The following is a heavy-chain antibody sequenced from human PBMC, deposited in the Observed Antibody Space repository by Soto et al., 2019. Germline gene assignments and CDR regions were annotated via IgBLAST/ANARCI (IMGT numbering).Heavy chain of an antibody. CDR3: ATGGPTEDIVVVPAAISPFDY. V-gene: IGHV3-23*01. D-gene: IGHD2-2*01. CDR2: ISGSGGST. Sequence: PGGSLRLSCAASGFTFNNFAMCWVRQAPGKGLEWVSAISGSGGSTYYADSVKGRFTISRDNSKNTLYLQMNSLRAEDTAVYYCATGGPTEDIVVVPAAISPFDYWGQGTLVTVSS. J-gene: IGHJ4*02. CDR1: GFTFNNFA.